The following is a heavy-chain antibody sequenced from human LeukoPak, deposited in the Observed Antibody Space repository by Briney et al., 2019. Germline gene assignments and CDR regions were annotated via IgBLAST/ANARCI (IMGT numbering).Heavy chain of an antibody. CDR3: ARGGYDFWSGYTTFDH. Sequence: ASVKVSCKASGYTFTSYGISWVRQAPGQGLEWMGWISAYNGNTNYAQKLQGRVTMTTDTSTSTAYMELRSLRSDDTAVYYCARGGYDFWSGYTTFDHWGQGTLVTVSP. V-gene: IGHV1-18*01. CDR2: ISAYNGNT. CDR1: GYTFTSYG. J-gene: IGHJ5*02. D-gene: IGHD3-3*01.